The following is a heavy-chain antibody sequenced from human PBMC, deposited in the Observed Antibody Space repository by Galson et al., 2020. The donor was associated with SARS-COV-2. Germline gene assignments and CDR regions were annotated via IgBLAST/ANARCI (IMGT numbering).Heavy chain of an antibody. CDR2: IYYSGST. CDR3: ATSSGGWFYDY. J-gene: IGHJ4*02. CDR1: GGSISRGRYY. V-gene: IGHV4-31*03. D-gene: IGHD6-19*01. Sequence: ASETLSLTCNVSGGSISRGRYYWTWIRQYPGKGLEWIGYIYYSGSTYYNPSLKSRVTISVDTSKNQFSLKVNSMTAADTAVYYCATSSGGWFYDYWGQGALVTVSS.